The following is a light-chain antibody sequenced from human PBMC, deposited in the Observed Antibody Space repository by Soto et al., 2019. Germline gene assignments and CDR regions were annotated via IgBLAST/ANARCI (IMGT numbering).Light chain of an antibody. CDR1: TSFVGRYNF. CDR3: SSYTSSSWV. Sequence: QSALTQPASVSGSPGQSITISCTGTTSFVGRYNFVSWYQQHPGKAPKLMIYEVSNRPSGVSNRFSGSKSGNTASLTISGLQAEDEADYYCSSYTSSSWVFGGGTQLTVL. CDR2: EVS. V-gene: IGLV2-14*01. J-gene: IGLJ3*02.